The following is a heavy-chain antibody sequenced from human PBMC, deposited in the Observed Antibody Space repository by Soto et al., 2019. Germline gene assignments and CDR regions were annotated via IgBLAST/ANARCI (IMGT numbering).Heavy chain of an antibody. J-gene: IGHJ4*02. V-gene: IGHV3-23*01. D-gene: IGHD2-2*03. CDR1: GFTFSSYA. CDR2: ISGSGGST. CDR3: AKPLGYCSSTSCYDVY. Sequence: GGSLRLSCAASGFTFSSYAMSWVRQAPGKGLEWVSAISGSGGSTYYADSVKGRFTISRDNSKNTLYLQMNSLRAEDTAVYYCAKPLGYCSSTSCYDVYWGQGTLVTVSS.